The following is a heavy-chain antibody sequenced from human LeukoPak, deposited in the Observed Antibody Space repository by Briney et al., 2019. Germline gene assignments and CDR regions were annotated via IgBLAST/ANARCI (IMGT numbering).Heavy chain of an antibody. CDR1: GGSFSGYY. CDR3: ARYQLQHDAFDI. J-gene: IGHJ3*02. V-gene: IGHV4-34*01. D-gene: IGHD2-2*01. CDR2: INHSGST. Sequence: NTSETLSLTCAVYGGSFSGYYWSWIRQPPGKGLEWIGEINHSGSTNYNPSLKSRVTISVDTSKNQFSLKLSSVTAADTAVYYCARYQLQHDAFDIWGQGTMVTVSS.